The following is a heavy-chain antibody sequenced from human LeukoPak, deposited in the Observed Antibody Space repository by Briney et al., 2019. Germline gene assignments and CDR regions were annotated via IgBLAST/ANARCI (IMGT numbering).Heavy chain of an antibody. CDR3: AREGEMVLDAFDI. Sequence: SETLSLTCTVSGGSISSSSDYWSWIRQPAGKGLEWIGRIYTSGSTNYNPSLKSRVTISVDTSKNQFSLKLSSVTAADTAVYYCAREGEMVLDAFDIWGQGTMVTVSS. D-gene: IGHD3-16*01. CDR2: IYTSGST. J-gene: IGHJ3*02. CDR1: GGSISSSSDY. V-gene: IGHV4-61*02.